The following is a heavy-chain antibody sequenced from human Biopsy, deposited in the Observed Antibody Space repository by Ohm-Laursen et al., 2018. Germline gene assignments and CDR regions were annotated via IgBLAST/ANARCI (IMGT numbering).Heavy chain of an antibody. V-gene: IGHV3-21*01. CDR1: GFTFSGFS. D-gene: IGHD2-8*01. J-gene: IGHJ4*02. CDR2: ISASGNHI. CDR3: ARDGEAKYCKHGVCPSDF. Sequence: SLRLSCSASGFTFSGFSMNWVRQAPGKGLEWVSSISASGNHIYYTDSVKGRFTVSRGNGKNSLYLQMNSLRVEDTAVYYCARDGEAKYCKHGVCPSDFWGQGTLVTVSS.